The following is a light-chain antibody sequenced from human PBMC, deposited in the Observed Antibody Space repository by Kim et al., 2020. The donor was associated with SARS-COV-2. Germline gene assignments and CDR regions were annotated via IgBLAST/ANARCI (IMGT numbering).Light chain of an antibody. J-gene: IGLJ1*01. CDR2: DVT. V-gene: IGLV2-14*01. CDR1: RSDIGGYNY. Sequence: QPASVSGSPGQSITISCTGTRSDIGGYNYVSWYQQHPDKAPQLVIYDVTKRPSGVSNRFSGSKSGNTASLTISGLQAEDEADYYCSSYTTPSSFIFGRGTNVTVL. CDR3: SSYTTPSSFI.